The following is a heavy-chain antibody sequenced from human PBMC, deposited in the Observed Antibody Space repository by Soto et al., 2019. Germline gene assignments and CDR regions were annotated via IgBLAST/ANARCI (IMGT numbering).Heavy chain of an antibody. CDR2: IIPIFGTA. CDR1: GGTFSSYA. D-gene: IGHD6-19*01. V-gene: IGHV1-69*13. J-gene: IGHJ4*02. CDR3: ARDSSGWYYFDY. Sequence: SVKVSCKASGGTFSSYAISWVRQAPGQGLEWMGGIIPIFGTANYAQKFQGRVTITADESTSTAYMELSSLRSEDTAVYYCARDSSGWYYFDYWGQGTLVTVSS.